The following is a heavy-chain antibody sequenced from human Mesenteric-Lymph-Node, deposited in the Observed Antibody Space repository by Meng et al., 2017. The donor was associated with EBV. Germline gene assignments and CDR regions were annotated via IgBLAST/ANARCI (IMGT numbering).Heavy chain of an antibody. V-gene: IGHV4-59*01. CDR3: ARGSVYSGWFFDY. Sequence: VQLQESGPGLVKPSETLSLTCTVSGGSISSYYWSWIRQPPGKGLEWIGYIYYSGSTNYNPSLKSRVTISVDTSKNQFSLKLSSVTAADTAVYYCARGSVYSGWFFDYWGQGTLVTVSS. CDR2: IYYSGST. J-gene: IGHJ4*02. CDR1: GGSISSYY. D-gene: IGHD6-19*01.